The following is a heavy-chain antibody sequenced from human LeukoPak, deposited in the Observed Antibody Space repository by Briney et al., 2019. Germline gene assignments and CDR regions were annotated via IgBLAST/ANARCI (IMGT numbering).Heavy chain of an antibody. CDR2: VYQTGST. D-gene: IGHD2-15*01. CDR1: GGSISSGGNS. Sequence: SSETLSLTCAVSGGSISSGGNSWSWIRQPPGKGLEWIGYVYQTGSTAYNPSLKSRVTISVDRSKDQFSLKLSSVTAADTAVYYCARGPYCSGGNCNDYYRGMDVWGQGTTVTVSS. J-gene: IGHJ6*02. CDR3: ARGPYCSGGNCNDYYRGMDV. V-gene: IGHV4-30-2*01.